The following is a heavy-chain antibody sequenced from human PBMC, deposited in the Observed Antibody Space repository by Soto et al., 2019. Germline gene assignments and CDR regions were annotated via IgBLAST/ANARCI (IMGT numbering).Heavy chain of an antibody. Sequence: GGSLSLSCAASGFTFSSYSMNWVRQAPGKGLEWVSSISSSSSYIYYADSVKGRFTISRDNAKNSLYLQMNSLRAEDTAVYYCARDFWSGRLYYYYYMDVWGKGTTVTVSS. CDR2: ISSSSSYI. J-gene: IGHJ6*03. D-gene: IGHD3-3*01. CDR1: GFTFSSYS. V-gene: IGHV3-21*01. CDR3: ARDFWSGRLYYYYYMDV.